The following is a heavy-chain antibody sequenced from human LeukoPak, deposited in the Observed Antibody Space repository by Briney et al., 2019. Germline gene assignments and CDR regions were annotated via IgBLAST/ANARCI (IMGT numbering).Heavy chain of an antibody. D-gene: IGHD3-22*01. CDR3: ARDPFSYYYDSSGQEDLDY. J-gene: IGHJ4*02. Sequence: SETLSLTCTVSGGSISSSSYYWGWIRQPPGKGLEWIGSIYYSGGTYYNPSLKSRVTISVDTSKNQFSLKLSSVTAADTAVYYCARDPFSYYYDSSGQEDLDYWGQGTLVTVSS. CDR1: GGSISSSSYY. V-gene: IGHV4-39*07. CDR2: IYYSGGT.